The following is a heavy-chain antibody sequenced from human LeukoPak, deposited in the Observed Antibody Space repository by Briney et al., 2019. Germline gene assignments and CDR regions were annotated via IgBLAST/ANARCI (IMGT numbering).Heavy chain of an antibody. V-gene: IGHV3-30*04. CDR1: GFTFSSYA. CDR3: ARLITMVRGVDDY. Sequence: GGSLRLSCAASGFTFSSYAMHWVRQAPGKGLEWVAVISYDGSNKYYADSVKGRFTISRDNSKNTLYLQMNSLRAEDTAVYYCARLITMVRGVDDYWGQGTLVTVSS. J-gene: IGHJ4*02. D-gene: IGHD3-10*01. CDR2: ISYDGSNK.